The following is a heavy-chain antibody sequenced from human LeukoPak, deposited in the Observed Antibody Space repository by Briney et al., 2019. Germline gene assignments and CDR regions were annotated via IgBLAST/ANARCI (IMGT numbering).Heavy chain of an antibody. Sequence: MSSETLTLTCTVSGGSIRIFYWSWIRQPAGKGLDWIGRINSSGSITHNPSLKSRVTLSVDTSKNQFALKQTSVAAADTAVYYCARGTFKDGLDVWGQGTTVTVSS. CDR3: ARGTFKDGLDV. J-gene: IGHJ6*02. V-gene: IGHV4-4*07. CDR2: INSSGSI. CDR1: GGSIRIFY. D-gene: IGHD2/OR15-2a*01.